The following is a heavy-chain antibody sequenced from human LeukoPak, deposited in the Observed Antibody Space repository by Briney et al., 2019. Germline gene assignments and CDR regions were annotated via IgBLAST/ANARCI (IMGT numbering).Heavy chain of an antibody. D-gene: IGHD3-16*01. CDR1: GYTFTSYH. Sequence: ASVKVSCKASGYTFTSYHMHWVRQAPGQGLEWMGWINPNSGGTNYAQKFQGRVTMTSDTSISTAYVELSRLRSDDTGVYYCARTYYVWGSDFWGQGTLVTVSS. V-gene: IGHV1-2*02. J-gene: IGHJ4*02. CDR3: ARTYYVWGSDF. CDR2: INPNSGGT.